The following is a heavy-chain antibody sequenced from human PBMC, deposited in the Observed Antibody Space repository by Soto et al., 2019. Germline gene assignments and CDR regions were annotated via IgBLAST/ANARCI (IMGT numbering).Heavy chain of an antibody. V-gene: IGHV4-34*01. CDR1: GGSFSGYY. CDR2: INHSGST. D-gene: IGHD6-13*01. Sequence: SETLSLTCAAYGGSFSGYYWSWIRQPPGKGLEWIGEINHSGSTNYNPSLKSRVTISVDTSKNQFSLKLSSVTAADTAVYYCASGIAAAGPNDAFDIWGQGTMVTVSS. J-gene: IGHJ3*02. CDR3: ASGIAAAGPNDAFDI.